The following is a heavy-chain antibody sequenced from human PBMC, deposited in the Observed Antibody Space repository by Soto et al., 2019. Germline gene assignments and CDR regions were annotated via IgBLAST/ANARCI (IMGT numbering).Heavy chain of an antibody. D-gene: IGHD2-21*02. CDR1: GGSLSSNSYY. V-gene: IGHV4-39*07. J-gene: IGHJ6*02. Sequence: CVSYTGSGGSLSSNSYYVCWLLQPPGKGLEWIGSIYYSGSTYYNPSLKSRVTISVDMSQNQFSLNLNYVTAADTAVYYCARNLWGYCGTDCYPLNVWGQGTTVT. CDR2: IYYSGST. CDR3: ARNLWGYCGTDCYPLNV.